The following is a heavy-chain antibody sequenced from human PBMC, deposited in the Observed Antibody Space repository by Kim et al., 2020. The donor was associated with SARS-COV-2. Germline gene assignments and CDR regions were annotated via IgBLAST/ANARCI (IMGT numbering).Heavy chain of an antibody. Sequence: ADAVKGRFTIARDNSKNTLYLQMNSLRAEETAVYYCAKADGSGRYYGMDVWGQGTTVTVSS. D-gene: IGHD3-10*01. J-gene: IGHJ6*02. V-gene: IGHV3-30*02. CDR3: AKADGSGRYYGMDV.